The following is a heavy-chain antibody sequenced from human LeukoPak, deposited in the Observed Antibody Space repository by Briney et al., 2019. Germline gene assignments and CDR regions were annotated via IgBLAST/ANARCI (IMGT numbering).Heavy chain of an antibody. Sequence: PSETLSLTCAVYGGSFSGYYWSWIRQPPGKGLEWIGEINHSGSTNYNPSLKSRVTISVDTSKNQFSLKLSSVTAADTAVYYCARILTEFWSGYYTRFDPWGQGTLVTVSS. CDR2: INHSGST. V-gene: IGHV4-34*01. D-gene: IGHD3-3*01. J-gene: IGHJ5*02. CDR1: GGSFSGYY. CDR3: ARILTEFWSGYYTRFDP.